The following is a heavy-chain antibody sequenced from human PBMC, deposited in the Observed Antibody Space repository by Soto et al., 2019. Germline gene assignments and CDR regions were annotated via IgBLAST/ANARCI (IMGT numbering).Heavy chain of an antibody. V-gene: IGHV3-21*01. CDR2: IGSRTSDI. CDR3: VRDYYDTSGYPNTFDM. J-gene: IGHJ3*02. Sequence: GGSLRLSCAASGFTFSTYGMHWVRQAPGKGLEWVSFIGSRTSDIYYAGSVKGRFTISRDNAKNSLYLDLTRLRAEDTAVYFCVRDYYDTSGYPNTFDMWGQGTMVTVSS. D-gene: IGHD3-22*01. CDR1: GFTFSTYG.